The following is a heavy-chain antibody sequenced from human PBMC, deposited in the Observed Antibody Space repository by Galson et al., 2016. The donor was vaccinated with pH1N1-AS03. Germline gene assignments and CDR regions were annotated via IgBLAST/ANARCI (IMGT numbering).Heavy chain of an antibody. D-gene: IGHD2-2*01. J-gene: IGHJ4*02. CDR3: AKRGGLPSEGMTYFDS. CDR2: INPVFNTA. Sequence: SVKVSCKASGGTLSSLGVAWLRQAPGQTLEWLGFINPVFNTANYAQKFQGRLTITTGDSTTTTYMDLNSLQSDDTALYYCAKRGGLPSEGMTYFDSWGQGTLVPVSS. V-gene: IGHV1-69*05. CDR1: GGTLSSLG.